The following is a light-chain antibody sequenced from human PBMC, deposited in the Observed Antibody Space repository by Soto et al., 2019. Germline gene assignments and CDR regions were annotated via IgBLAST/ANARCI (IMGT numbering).Light chain of an antibody. CDR2: EVT. V-gene: IGLV2-8*01. J-gene: IGLJ1*01. CDR3: TSYAGSNSYV. Sequence: QSVLTQPSSASGSPGQSVTISCTGTSSDFGGYNYVSWYQQHPGKAPKLFIYEVTKRPSGVPDRFSGSKSGNTASLTVSGLQAEDAANYYCTSYAGSNSYVFGTGTKVTDL. CDR1: SSDFGGYNY.